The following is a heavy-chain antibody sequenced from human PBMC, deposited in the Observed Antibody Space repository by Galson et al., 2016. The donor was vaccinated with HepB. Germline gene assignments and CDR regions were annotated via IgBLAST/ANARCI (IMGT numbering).Heavy chain of an antibody. CDR3: AGGYNRQALIT. V-gene: IGHV1-2*02. D-gene: IGHD3-16*01. Sequence: SVKVSCKASGFRLTGYFMHWVRQAPGQGLEWMGWINPDTSGTDYAQKFQGRFTITRDTSLSTLYMELSSLKSDDTAVYFCAGGYNRQALITWGQGTLVTVSS. CDR2: INPDTSGT. CDR1: GFRLTGYF. J-gene: IGHJ4*02.